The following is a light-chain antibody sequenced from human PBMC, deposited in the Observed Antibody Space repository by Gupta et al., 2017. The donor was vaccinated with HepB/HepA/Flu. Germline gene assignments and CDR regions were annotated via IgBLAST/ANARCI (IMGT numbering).Light chain of an antibody. CDR1: SSDVGGYNY. J-gene: IGLJ1*01. V-gene: IGLV2-8*01. Sequence: QSALTQPPSASGSPGQSVTISCPGTSSDVGGYNYVSWYQQHPGKAPKLMIFEVSKRPSGVPDRFSGSKSGNTASLTVSGLQAEDEADYYGSSYAGSNNLGVFGTGTKVTVL. CDR2: EVS. CDR3: SSYAGSNNLGV.